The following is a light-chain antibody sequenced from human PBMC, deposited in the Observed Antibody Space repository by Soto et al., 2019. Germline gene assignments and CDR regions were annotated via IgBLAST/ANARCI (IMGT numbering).Light chain of an antibody. J-gene: IGKJ3*01. Sequence: DIEMTQSPSTLSASVGDRVTITCRASQSITTWLAWYQQKPGKAPKLLIYKATNVQTGVPSRFSGSGSGTEFSLTISSLQPEDFAIYYCQQYDNLPFTFGPGTKVDIK. CDR2: KAT. CDR3: QQYDNLPFT. V-gene: IGKV1-5*03. CDR1: QSITTW.